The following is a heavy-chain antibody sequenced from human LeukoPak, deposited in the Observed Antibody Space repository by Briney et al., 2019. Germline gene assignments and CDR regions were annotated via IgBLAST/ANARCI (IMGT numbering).Heavy chain of an antibody. Sequence: GSSVKVSCKASGGTFSSYAISWVRQAPGQGLEWMGGIIPIFGTANYAQKFQGRVTITTDGSTSTAYMELSSLRSEDTAVYYCASSMTTVTPYYYYYYMDVWGKGTTVTVSS. CDR2: IIPIFGTA. CDR3: ASSMTTVTPYYYYYYMDV. V-gene: IGHV1-69*05. CDR1: GGTFSSYA. D-gene: IGHD4-11*01. J-gene: IGHJ6*03.